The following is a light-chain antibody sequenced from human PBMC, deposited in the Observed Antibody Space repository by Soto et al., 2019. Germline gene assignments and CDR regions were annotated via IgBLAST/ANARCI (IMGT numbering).Light chain of an antibody. J-gene: IGKJ1*01. CDR2: KIS. V-gene: IGKV2-24*01. Sequence: DIVVTQTPLSSPVTLGQPASISCRSSESLLHIDGTTYLSWLQQRPGQPPRVIIYKISDRLSGVPDRFSGSGVGTDFTLKISRVEAEDVGVYYCMQATHFPRTLGQGPKVDIK. CDR1: ESLLHIDGTTY. CDR3: MQATHFPRT.